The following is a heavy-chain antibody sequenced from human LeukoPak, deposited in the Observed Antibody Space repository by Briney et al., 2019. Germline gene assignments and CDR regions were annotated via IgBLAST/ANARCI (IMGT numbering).Heavy chain of an antibody. CDR2: ISWYCGSI. V-gene: IGHV3-9*01. CDR1: GFTFDDYA. CDR3: AKDIRRCSGGSCYSGLGYYYYYGMDV. D-gene: IGHD2-15*01. Sequence: GRSLRLSCAASGFTFDDYAMHWVRQAPGKGLEGVSGISWYCGSIGYADSVKGRFTISRDNAKNSLYLQMNSLRAEDTALYYCAKDIRRCSGGSCYSGLGYYYYYGMDVWGQGTTVTVSS. J-gene: IGHJ6*02.